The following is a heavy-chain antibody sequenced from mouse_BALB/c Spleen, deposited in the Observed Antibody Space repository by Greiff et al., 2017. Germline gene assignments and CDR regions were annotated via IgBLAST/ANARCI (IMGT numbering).Heavy chain of an antibody. CDR2: INPGSGGT. V-gene: IGHV1-54*01. CDR3: AREGIYYGSSDYFDY. CDR1: GYAFTNYL. Sequence: QVQLQQSGAELVRPGTSVKVSCKASGYAFTNYLIEWVKQRPGQGLEWIGVINPGSGGTNYNEKFKGKATLTADKSSSTAYMQLSSLTSDDSAVYFCAREGIYYGSSDYFDYWGQGTTLTVSS. J-gene: IGHJ2*01. D-gene: IGHD1-1*01.